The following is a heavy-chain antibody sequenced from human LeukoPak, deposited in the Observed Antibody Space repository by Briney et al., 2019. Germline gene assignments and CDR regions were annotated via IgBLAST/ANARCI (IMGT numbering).Heavy chain of an antibody. CDR2: ISWNSGSI. V-gene: IGHV3-9*01. J-gene: IGHJ3*02. CDR3: AKERYSSSPSAFDI. CDR1: GFTFDDYA. Sequence: PGGSLRLSCAASGFTFDDYAMHWVRQAPGKGLEWVSGISWNSGSIGYADSVKGRFTISRDNAKNTLYLQMNSLRAEDTAVYYCAKERYSSSPSAFDIWGQGTMVTVSS. D-gene: IGHD6-6*01.